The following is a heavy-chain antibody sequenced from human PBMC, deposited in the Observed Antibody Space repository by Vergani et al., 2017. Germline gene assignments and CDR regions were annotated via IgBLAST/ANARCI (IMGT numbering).Heavy chain of an antibody. D-gene: IGHD3-22*01. V-gene: IGHV4-34*01. J-gene: IGHJ5*02. CDR1: GRSFSGYY. CDR2: INHSGST. CDR3: ASRRALKVVVTSDWYDP. Sequence: QVQLQQWGAGLLKPSETLSLTCAVYGRSFSGYYWSWIRQPPAKGLEWFGEINHSGSTNYNPSLKSRVTISVDTSKNQFSLKLSSVTAADTAVYYCASRRALKVVVTSDWYDPRGQGTLVTVSS.